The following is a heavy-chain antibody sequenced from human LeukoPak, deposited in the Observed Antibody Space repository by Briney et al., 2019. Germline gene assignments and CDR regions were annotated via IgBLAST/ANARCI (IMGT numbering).Heavy chain of an antibody. Sequence: PSQTLSLTCTVSGGSISSGGYYWSWIRQHPGKGLEWIGYIYYSGSTYYNPSLKSRVTISVDTSKNQFSLKLSSVTAADTAVYYCARGSAQVQYAFDIWGQGTMVTVSS. V-gene: IGHV4-31*03. CDR2: IYYSGST. CDR3: ARGSAQVQYAFDI. D-gene: IGHD2-15*01. CDR1: GGSISSGGYY. J-gene: IGHJ3*02.